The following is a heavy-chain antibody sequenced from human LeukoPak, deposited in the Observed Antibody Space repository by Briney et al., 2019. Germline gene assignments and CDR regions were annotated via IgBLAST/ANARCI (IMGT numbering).Heavy chain of an antibody. J-gene: IGHJ6*03. Sequence: ASVKVSCKVSGYTLTELSMHWVRHAPGKGLEWKGGFDPEDGETIYAQKFQDRVTMTEDTSTDTAYMELSSLRSEDTAVYYCATDRRIAARPRYYYHMDVWGKGTTVTVSS. D-gene: IGHD6-6*01. V-gene: IGHV1-24*01. CDR1: GYTLTELS. CDR2: FDPEDGET. CDR3: ATDRRIAARPRYYYHMDV.